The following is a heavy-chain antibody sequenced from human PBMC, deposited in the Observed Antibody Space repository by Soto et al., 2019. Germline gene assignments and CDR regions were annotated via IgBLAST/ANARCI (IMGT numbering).Heavy chain of an antibody. CDR3: ARGPVLLWFGEYGMDV. D-gene: IGHD3-10*01. V-gene: IGHV4-34*01. CDR2: INHSGST. CDR1: GGSFSGYY. Sequence: QVQLQQWGAGLLKPSETLSLTCAVYGGSFSGYYWSWIRQPPGKGLEWIGEINHSGSTNYNPSLKSRGTISVDTSKNQFSLKLSSVTAADTAVYYCARGPVLLWFGEYGMDVWGQGTTVTVSS. J-gene: IGHJ6*02.